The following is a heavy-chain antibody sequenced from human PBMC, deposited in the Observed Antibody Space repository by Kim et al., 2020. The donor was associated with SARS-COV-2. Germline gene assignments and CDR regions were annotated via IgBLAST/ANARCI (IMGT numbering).Heavy chain of an antibody. D-gene: IGHD6-13*01. V-gene: IGHV3-48*03. CDR1: GFTFSSYE. J-gene: IGHJ6*02. CDR2: ISSSGSTI. Sequence: GGSLRLSCAASGFTFSSYEMNWVRQAPGKGLEWVSYISSSGSTIYYADSVKGRFTISRDNAKNSLYLQMNSLRAEDTAVYYCASSSYSSSWSYYYYGMDVWGQGTTVTVSS. CDR3: ASSSYSSSWSYYYYGMDV.